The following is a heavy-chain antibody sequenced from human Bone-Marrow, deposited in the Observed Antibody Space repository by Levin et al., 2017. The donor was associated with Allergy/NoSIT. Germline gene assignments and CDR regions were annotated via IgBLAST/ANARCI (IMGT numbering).Heavy chain of an antibody. D-gene: IGHD1-26*01. Sequence: GESLKISCVASGFTLDDYGMSWVRQAPGKGLEWVSGINWNANNKGYADSVKGRFTISRDNAKNSLYLQMNNLRAEDTALYYCARLPYSGTYCDYWGQGTLVTVSS. CDR2: INWNANNK. CDR1: GFTLDDYG. CDR3: ARLPYSGTYCDY. J-gene: IGHJ4*02. V-gene: IGHV3-20*04.